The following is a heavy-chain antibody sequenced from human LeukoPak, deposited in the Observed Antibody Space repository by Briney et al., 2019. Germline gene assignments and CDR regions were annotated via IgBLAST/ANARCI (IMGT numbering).Heavy chain of an antibody. CDR1: GDTFTGYY. Sequence: ASVKVSCKASGDTFTGYYMHWVRQAPGQRLEWMGWINPNSGGTNYAQKFQGRVTMTRDTSISTAYMELSRLRSDDTAVYYCARDLPRMNYDILTGYHIPQNWFDLWGQGTLVTVSS. J-gene: IGHJ5*02. V-gene: IGHV1-2*02. CDR3: ARDLPRMNYDILTGYHIPQNWFDL. CDR2: INPNSGGT. D-gene: IGHD3-9*01.